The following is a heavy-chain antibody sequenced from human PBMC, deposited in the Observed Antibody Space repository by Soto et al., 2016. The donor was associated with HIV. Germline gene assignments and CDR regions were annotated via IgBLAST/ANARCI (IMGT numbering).Heavy chain of an antibody. D-gene: IGHD3-10*01. J-gene: IGHJ3*02. V-gene: IGHV4-59*01. CDR1: GDSLGGYY. CDR2: IFYSGST. Sequence: QVQLQESGPGLVKPSETLSLTCTVSGDSLGGYYWSWIRQPPGKGLEWMGYIFYSGSTNYNPSVKSRITMSVDTSKSQFSLRLSSMTAADTAIYYCARLDGHGSGTYDAFDIWGQGRMVTVSS. CDR3: ARLDGHGSGTYDAFDI.